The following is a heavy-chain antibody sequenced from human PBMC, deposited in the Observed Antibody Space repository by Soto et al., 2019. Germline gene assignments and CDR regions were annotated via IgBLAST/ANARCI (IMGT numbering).Heavy chain of an antibody. CDR3: AKNGNGGYSGYYPYYYYYYYMDV. D-gene: IGHD5-12*01. V-gene: IGHV3-23*01. CDR2: ISGSGGST. CDR1: GFTFSSDA. Sequence: EVQLLESGGGLVQPGGSLRLSCAASGFTFSSDAMSWVRQAPGKGLEWVSAISGSGGSTYYADSVKGRFTISRDNSKNTLYLQMNSLRAEDTAVYYCAKNGNGGYSGYYPYYYYYYYMDVWGKGTTVTVSS. J-gene: IGHJ6*03.